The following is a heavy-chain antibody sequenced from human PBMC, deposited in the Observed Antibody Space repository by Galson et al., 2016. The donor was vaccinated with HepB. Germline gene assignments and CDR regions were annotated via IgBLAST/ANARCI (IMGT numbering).Heavy chain of an antibody. V-gene: IGHV4-59*11. CDR2: IYYPGST. CDR3: SRVPSGIAARPPYFDY. Sequence: SETLSLTCTVSGGSISSHYWSWIRQPPGKGLEWIGYIYYPGSTNYNPSLKGRVTITVDTSKKQFSLKLSSVTAADTAVYYCSRVPSGIAARPPYFDYWGQGTLVSVSS. D-gene: IGHD6-6*01. J-gene: IGHJ4*02. CDR1: GGSISSHY.